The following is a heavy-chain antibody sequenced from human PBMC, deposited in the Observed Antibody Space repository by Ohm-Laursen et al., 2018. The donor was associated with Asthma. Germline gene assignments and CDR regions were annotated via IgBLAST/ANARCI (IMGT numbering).Heavy chain of an antibody. Sequence: GTLSLTCTVSGGSISSYYWSWIRQPPGKGLEWIGYIYYSGSTNYNPSLKSRVTISVDTSKNQFSLKLSSVTAADTAVYYCARIRNDYGDYEFDSWGQGTLVTVSS. J-gene: IGHJ4*02. CDR2: IYYSGST. D-gene: IGHD4-17*01. CDR1: GGSISSYY. CDR3: ARIRNDYGDYEFDS. V-gene: IGHV4-59*01.